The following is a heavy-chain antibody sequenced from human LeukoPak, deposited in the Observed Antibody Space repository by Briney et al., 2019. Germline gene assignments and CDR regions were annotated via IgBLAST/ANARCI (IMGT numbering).Heavy chain of an antibody. CDR1: GFTFSSYA. Sequence: GGSLRLSCAASGFTFSSYAMHWVRQAPGKGLGWVAVISYDGSNKYYADSVKGRFTISRDNSKNTLYLQMNSLRAEDTAVYYCASSGWYSGFDYWGQGTLVTVSS. J-gene: IGHJ4*02. CDR2: ISYDGSNK. CDR3: ASSGWYSGFDY. D-gene: IGHD6-19*01. V-gene: IGHV3-30-3*01.